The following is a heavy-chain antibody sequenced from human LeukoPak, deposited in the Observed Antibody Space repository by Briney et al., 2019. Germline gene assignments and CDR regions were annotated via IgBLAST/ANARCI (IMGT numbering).Heavy chain of an antibody. J-gene: IGHJ6*02. CDR3: ARVRQQWLVAYGMDV. Sequence: ASVKVSCKASGYTFTSYGISWVRQAPGQGLEWMGWISACNGNTNYAQKLQGRVTMTTDTSTSTAYMELRSLRSDDTAVYYCARVRQQWLVAYGMDVWGQGTTVTVSS. CDR1: GYTFTSYG. D-gene: IGHD6-19*01. CDR2: ISACNGNT. V-gene: IGHV1-18*01.